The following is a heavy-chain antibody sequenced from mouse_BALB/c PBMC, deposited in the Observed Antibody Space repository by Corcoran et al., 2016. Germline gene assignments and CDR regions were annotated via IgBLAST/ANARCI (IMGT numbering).Heavy chain of an antibody. Sequence: EVQLQQSGPELVQPGASVKMSCKASGYTFTDYYMKWVKPSHGKSLEWIGDINPNNGGTSYNQKFKGKATLTVDKSSSTAYMQLNSLTSEDSAVYYCARDWDWYCDVWGAGTTVTVSS. D-gene: IGHD4-1*01. CDR2: INPNNGGT. CDR1: GYTFTDYY. CDR3: ARDWDWYCDV. J-gene: IGHJ1*01. V-gene: IGHV1-26*01.